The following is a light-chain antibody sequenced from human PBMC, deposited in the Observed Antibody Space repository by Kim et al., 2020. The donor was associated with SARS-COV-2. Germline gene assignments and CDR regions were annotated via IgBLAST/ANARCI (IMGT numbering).Light chain of an antibody. CDR3: ASRDGSLNGV. J-gene: IGLJ3*02. Sequence: QSVLTQPPSASGTPGQSVTISCSGSNSNIGHNSVNWYQQVPGTAPRLLIYSDDLRPSGVPDRFSGSRSGPSASLAISWLQSEDGAVYYCASRDGSLNGVFGGGTKLTVL. CDR1: NSNIGHNS. CDR2: SDD. V-gene: IGLV1-44*01.